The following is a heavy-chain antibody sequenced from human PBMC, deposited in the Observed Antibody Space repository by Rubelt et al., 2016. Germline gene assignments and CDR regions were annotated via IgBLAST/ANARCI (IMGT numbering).Heavy chain of an antibody. CDR2: IYSGGST. Sequence: GKGLEWVSVIYSGGSTFYADSVKGRFTISRDNSKNTLYLQMNSLRAEDTAVYYCAREGPTYYDFWSGYYYYGMDVWGQGTTVTVSS. D-gene: IGHD3-3*01. CDR3: AREGPTYYDFWSGYYYYGMDV. V-gene: IGHV3-53*01. J-gene: IGHJ6*02.